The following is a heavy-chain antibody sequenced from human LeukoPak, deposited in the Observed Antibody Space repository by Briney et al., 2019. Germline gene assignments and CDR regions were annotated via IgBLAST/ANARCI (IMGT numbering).Heavy chain of an antibody. J-gene: IGHJ4*02. CDR2: IIPTTGLA. CDR3: ARAPPRLDGYVLYY. Sequence: EASVKVSCKASGGTFSNLAISWVRQAPGQGLEWMGRIIPTTGLANYAQKFQGRVTITADKSTSTAYMDLSSLRSEDTAVYYCARAPPRLDGYVLYYWGQGTLVTVSS. V-gene: IGHV1-69*04. D-gene: IGHD5-24*01. CDR1: GGTFSNLA.